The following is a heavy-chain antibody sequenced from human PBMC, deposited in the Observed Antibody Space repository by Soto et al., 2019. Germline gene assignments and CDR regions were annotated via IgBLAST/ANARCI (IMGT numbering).Heavy chain of an antibody. J-gene: IGHJ4*02. CDR2: ISGSGGST. CDR1: GFTFSSYA. V-gene: IGHV3-23*01. D-gene: IGHD3-10*01. CDR3: AKSTYYYLADY. Sequence: GGSLRLSCAASGFTFSSYAMSWVRQAPGKGLEWVSAISGSGGSTYYAASVKGRFTISRDNSKNTLYLQMNGLRAEDTAVYYWAKSTYYYLADYWGQGTLVTVSS.